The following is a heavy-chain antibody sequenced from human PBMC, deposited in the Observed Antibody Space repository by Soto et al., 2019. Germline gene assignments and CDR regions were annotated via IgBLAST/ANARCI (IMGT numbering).Heavy chain of an antibody. CDR1: GGSFSGYY. CDR3: ATFRRLQYSSPHYMDV. CDR2: INHSGST. V-gene: IGHV4-34*01. Sequence: SETLSLTCAVYGGSFSGYYWSWIRQPPGKGLEWIGEINHSGSTNYNPSLKSRVTISVDTSKNQFSLKLSSVTAADTAVYYCATFRRLQYSSPHYMDVWGKGTTVTVSS. D-gene: IGHD5-18*01. J-gene: IGHJ6*03.